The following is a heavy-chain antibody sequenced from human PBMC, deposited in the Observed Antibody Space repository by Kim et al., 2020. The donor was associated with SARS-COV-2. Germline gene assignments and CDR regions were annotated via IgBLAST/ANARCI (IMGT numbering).Heavy chain of an antibody. D-gene: IGHD6-19*01. CDR3: ARADGSGWLLYGMDV. Sequence: AQQFRGRVTLTPDHSTSTAYLELRSLRSEDTAVYYCARADGSGWLLYGMDVWGQGTTVTVSS. J-gene: IGHJ6*02. V-gene: IGHV1-69*01.